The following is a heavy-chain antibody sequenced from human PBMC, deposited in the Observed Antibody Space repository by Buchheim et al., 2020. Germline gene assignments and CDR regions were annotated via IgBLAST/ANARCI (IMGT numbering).Heavy chain of an antibody. CDR2: IWYDGSNK. CDR1: GFTFSSYG. CDR3: AGGGIVRATNSPPPFDY. V-gene: IGHV3-33*01. Sequence: QVQLVESGGGVVQPGRSLRLSCAASGFTFSSYGMHWVRQAPGKGLEWVAVIWYDGSNKYYADSVKGRFTISRDNSKNTLYLQMNSLRADDTAVYYCAGGGIVRATNSPPPFDYWGQGTL. D-gene: IGHD1-26*01. J-gene: IGHJ4*02.